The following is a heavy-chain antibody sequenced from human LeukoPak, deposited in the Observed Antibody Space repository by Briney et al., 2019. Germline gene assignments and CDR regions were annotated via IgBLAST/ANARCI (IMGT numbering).Heavy chain of an antibody. CDR3: AHYGDYRFMYYFDY. V-gene: IGHV2-5*01. J-gene: IGHJ4*02. Sequence: SGPTLVKPTQTLTLTCTFSGFSLSTSGVGVGWIRQPPGKALEWLALIYWNDDNRYSPSLKSRLTITKDTSKNQVVLKMTNMDPVDTATYYCAHYGDYRFMYYFDYWGQGTLVTVSS. CDR1: GFSLSTSGVG. D-gene: IGHD4-17*01. CDR2: IYWNDDN.